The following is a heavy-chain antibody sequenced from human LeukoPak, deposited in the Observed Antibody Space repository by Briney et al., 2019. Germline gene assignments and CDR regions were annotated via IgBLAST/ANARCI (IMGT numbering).Heavy chain of an antibody. Sequence: QPGGSLRLSCAASGFTFSSYEMNWVRQAPGKGLEWVSVIYSGGSTYYADSVKGRFTISRHNSKNTLYLQMNSLRAEDTAVYYCAREGYSSGWYLDYWGQGTLVTVSS. CDR1: GFTFSSYE. CDR2: IYSGGST. J-gene: IGHJ4*02. CDR3: AREGYSSGWYLDY. D-gene: IGHD6-19*01. V-gene: IGHV3-53*04.